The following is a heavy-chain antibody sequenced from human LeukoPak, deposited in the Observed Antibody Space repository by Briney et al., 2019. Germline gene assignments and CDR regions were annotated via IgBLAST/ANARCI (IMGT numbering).Heavy chain of an antibody. CDR3: ARLSAGAPKAKYYYYYYMDV. D-gene: IGHD7-27*01. Sequence: GESLKIACKGSGYSFTSYWIGWVRQMPGKGLEWMGIIYPGDSDTRYSPSFQGQVTISADKSISTAYLQWSSLKASDTAMYYCARLSAGAPKAKYYYYYYMDVWGKGTTVTVSS. J-gene: IGHJ6*03. V-gene: IGHV5-51*01. CDR2: IYPGDSDT. CDR1: GYSFTSYW.